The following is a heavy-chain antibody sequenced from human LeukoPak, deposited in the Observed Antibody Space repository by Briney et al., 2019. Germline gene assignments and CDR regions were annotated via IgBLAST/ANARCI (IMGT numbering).Heavy chain of an antibody. CDR3: ARVWSGYDAFDI. Sequence: SETLSLTCTVSGDSVSGISFYWSWIRQPPGKGLQYIGYIQYRGTTNYNPSLKRRVTISVDTSKNKFSLNLRSVTAADTAVYYCARVWSGYDAFDIWGQGTMVTVSS. J-gene: IGHJ3*02. CDR1: GDSVSGISFY. V-gene: IGHV4-61*01. D-gene: IGHD3-3*01. CDR2: IQYRGTT.